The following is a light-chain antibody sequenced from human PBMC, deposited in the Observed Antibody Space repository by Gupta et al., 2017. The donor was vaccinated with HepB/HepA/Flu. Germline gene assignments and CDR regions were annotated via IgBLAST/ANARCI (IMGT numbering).Light chain of an antibody. CDR1: SLRSYY. J-gene: IGLJ1*01. CDR2: GKN. V-gene: IGLV3-19*01. Sequence: SSELTPDPAVSVALGQTVRITCQGDSLRSYYASWYQQKPGQAPVLVIYGKNNRPSGIPDRFSGSSSGNTASVTITGAQAEDEADYYCNSRDSSGNHPFGTGTKVTVL. CDR3: NSRDSSGNHP.